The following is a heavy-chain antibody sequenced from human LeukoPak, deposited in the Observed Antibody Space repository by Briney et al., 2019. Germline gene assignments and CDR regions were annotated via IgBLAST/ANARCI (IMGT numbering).Heavy chain of an antibody. CDR1: GFTFSSYA. CDR2: ISGSGGGT. J-gene: IGHJ4*02. Sequence: PGRSLRLSCAASGFTFSSYAMSWVRQAPGKGLEWVSAISGSGGGTYYADSVKGRFTISRDNSKNTLYLQMNSLRAEDTAVYYCANTPVPRVTMVRGQGYYFDYWGQGTLVTVSS. D-gene: IGHD3-10*01. V-gene: IGHV3-23*01. CDR3: ANTPVPRVTMVRGQGYYFDY.